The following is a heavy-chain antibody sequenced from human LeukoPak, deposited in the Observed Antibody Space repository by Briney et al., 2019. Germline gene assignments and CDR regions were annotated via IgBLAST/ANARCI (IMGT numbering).Heavy chain of an antibody. D-gene: IGHD3-10*01. V-gene: IGHV1-69*06. J-gene: IGHJ4*02. CDR2: IIPIFGTA. Sequence: GASVKVSCKASGGTFSSYAISWVRQAPGQGLEWMGGIIPIFGTANYAQKFQGRVTITADKSTSTAYMELSSLRSEDTAAYYCARARAPPRFGSGSAYYFDYWGQGTLVAVSS. CDR3: ARARAPPRFGSGSAYYFDY. CDR1: GGTFSSYA.